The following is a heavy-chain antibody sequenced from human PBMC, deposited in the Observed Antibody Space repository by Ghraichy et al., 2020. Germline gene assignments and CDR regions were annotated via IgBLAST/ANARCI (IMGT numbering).Heavy chain of an antibody. J-gene: IGHJ4*02. V-gene: IGHV4-39*01. CDR1: GGSFRSTSYY. CDR3: ARCSIPARTTAPFDY. Sequence: SETLSLTCTVSGGSFRSTSYYWGWIRQPPGKGLEWIGNIYYSGTSYNNPSLKSRVTISVDTSKNQFSLNLNSVTAADTAVYYCARCSIPARTTAPFDYWGQGILVTVSS. CDR2: IYYSGTS. D-gene: IGHD6-6*01.